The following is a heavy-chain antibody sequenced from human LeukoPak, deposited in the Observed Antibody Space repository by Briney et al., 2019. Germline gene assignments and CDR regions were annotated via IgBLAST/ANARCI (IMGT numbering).Heavy chain of an antibody. J-gene: IGHJ6*03. V-gene: IGHV4-34*01. Sequence: PSETLSLTCAVYGGSFSGYYWSWIRQPPGKGLEWIGEINHSGSTNYNPSLKSRVTISVDTSKNQFSLKVSSVTAADTAVYYCARRLGRKFGERFYYYHYMDVWGKGTTATISS. CDR2: INHSGST. CDR1: GGSFSGYY. CDR3: ARRLGRKFGERFYYYHYMDV. D-gene: IGHD3-10*01.